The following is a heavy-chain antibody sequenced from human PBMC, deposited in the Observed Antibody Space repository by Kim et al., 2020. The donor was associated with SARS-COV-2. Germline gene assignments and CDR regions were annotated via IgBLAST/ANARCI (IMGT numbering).Heavy chain of an antibody. CDR1: GFTFSTYV. Sequence: GGSLRLSCAASGFTFSTYVMTWVRQAPGKGLEWVSAITGSGGATSYADPVKGRFTISRDNSESTLYLQMNSLRAEDTAVYYCTKAQDSSDFLFHYWGQGTLVTVSS. J-gene: IGHJ4*01. CDR3: TKAQDSSDFLFHY. V-gene: IGHV3-23*01. D-gene: IGHD3-22*01. CDR2: ITGSGGAT.